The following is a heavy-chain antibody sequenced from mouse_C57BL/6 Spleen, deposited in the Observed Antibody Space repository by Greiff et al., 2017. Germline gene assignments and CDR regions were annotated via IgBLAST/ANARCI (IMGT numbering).Heavy chain of an antibody. CDR3: ARNYYYGVKAWFAY. D-gene: IGHD2-4*01. Sequence: VQLQQPGAELVRPGASVKLSCKASGYTFTSYWMHWVKQRPLQGLEWIGNIDPSDSDTHYNHKFKDKATMTVDKSHSTADMQRSSLTAEDTAVYYCARNYYYGVKAWFAYWGQGTLVTVSA. CDR2: IDPSDSDT. J-gene: IGHJ3*01. V-gene: IGHV1-52*01. CDR1: GYTFTSYW.